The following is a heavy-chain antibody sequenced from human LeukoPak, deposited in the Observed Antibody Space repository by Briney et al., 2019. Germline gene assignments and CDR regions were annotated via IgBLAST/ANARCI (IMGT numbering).Heavy chain of an antibody. CDR2: IKQDGSEK. J-gene: IGHJ4*02. Sequence: PGGSLRLSCAASGFTFSSYWMSWVRQAPGKGLEWVANIKQDGSEKYYVDSVKGRFTISRDNAKNSLYLQMNSLRAEDTAVYYCARVNLGRGWYGGLDYWGQGTLVTVSS. V-gene: IGHV3-7*01. D-gene: IGHD6-19*01. CDR1: GFTFSSYW. CDR3: ARVNLGRGWYGGLDY.